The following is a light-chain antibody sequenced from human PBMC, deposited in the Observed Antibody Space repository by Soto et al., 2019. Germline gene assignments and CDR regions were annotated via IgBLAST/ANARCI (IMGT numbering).Light chain of an antibody. CDR2: EVS. V-gene: IGLV2-23*02. CDR1: SSDVGGYNY. J-gene: IGLJ1*01. Sequence: QSVLTQPPPASGSPGQSVSISCTGTSSDVGGYNYVSWYQQHPGKAPKLMIYEVSKRPSGVSDRFSGSKSGNTASLTISGLQAEDEADYYCCSYAGSSTFFYVFGTGTKVTVL. CDR3: CSYAGSSTFFYV.